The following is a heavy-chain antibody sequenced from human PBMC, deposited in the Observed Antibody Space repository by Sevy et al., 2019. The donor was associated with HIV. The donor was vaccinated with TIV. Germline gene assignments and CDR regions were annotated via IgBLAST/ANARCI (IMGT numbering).Heavy chain of an antibody. V-gene: IGHV4-38-2*01. CDR3: ARIRNDDVWRWFDP. D-gene: IGHD1-1*01. Sequence: TLSLTCAVSGYSINDGYYWGWIRQPPGKGLEWIGSIYRSGRTYYNPSLKSRVTISIDTSRNQFSLKLTSASAADTAVYYCARIRNDDVWRWFDPWGQGTLVTVSS. CDR2: IYRSGRT. J-gene: IGHJ5*02. CDR1: GYSINDGYY.